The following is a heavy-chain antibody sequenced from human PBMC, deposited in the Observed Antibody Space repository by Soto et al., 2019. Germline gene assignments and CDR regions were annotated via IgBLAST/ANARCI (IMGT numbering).Heavy chain of an antibody. J-gene: IGHJ4*02. Sequence: SETLSLTCTVSGGSISSSSYYWGWIRQPPGKGLEWIGSIYYSGSTYYNPSLKSRVTISVDRSKNQFSLNLSSVTAADTAVYYCARVDYGHPDFDYWGQGTLVPVSS. D-gene: IGHD4-17*01. V-gene: IGHV4-39*07. CDR1: GGSISSSSYY. CDR2: IYYSGST. CDR3: ARVDYGHPDFDY.